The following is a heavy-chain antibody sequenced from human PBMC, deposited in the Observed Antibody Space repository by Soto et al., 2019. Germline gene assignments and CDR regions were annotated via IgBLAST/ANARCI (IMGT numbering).Heavy chain of an antibody. Sequence: GASVQVSCKASGYTFTSYAMHWVRQAPGQRLEWMGWINIGNGNTASSQKFQDRVTITREASASTAYMELTSLRSEDTAVYYCAREPLCGGRCYDNYFDPWGQGTRVTVSS. CDR3: AREPLCGGRCYDNYFDP. CDR2: INIGNGNT. V-gene: IGHV1-3*04. D-gene: IGHD2-15*01. J-gene: IGHJ5*02. CDR1: GYTFTSYA.